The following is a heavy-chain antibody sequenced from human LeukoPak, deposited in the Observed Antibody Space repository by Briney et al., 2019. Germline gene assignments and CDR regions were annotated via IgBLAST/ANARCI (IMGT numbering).Heavy chain of an antibody. D-gene: IGHD2-15*01. CDR2: ISSSSSYI. J-gene: IGHJ6*02. CDR3: ARDHDEVAICYYYGMDV. Sequence: GGSLRLSCAASGFTFSSYSMNWVRQAPGKGLEWVSSISSSSSYIYYADSVKGRFTISRDNAKNSLYLQMNSLRAEDTAVYYCARDHDEVAICYYYGMDVWGQGTTVTVSS. V-gene: IGHV3-21*01. CDR1: GFTFSSYS.